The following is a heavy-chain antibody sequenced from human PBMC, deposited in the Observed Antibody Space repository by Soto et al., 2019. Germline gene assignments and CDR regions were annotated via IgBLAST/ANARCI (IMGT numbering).Heavy chain of an antibody. V-gene: IGHV3-23*01. J-gene: IGHJ3*02. CDR2: IRGKGDNT. D-gene: IGHD2-15*01. Sequence: GGSLRLSCAASGFRFSSYAMSWVRQAPGKGLEWVSAIRGKGDNTYYADSVKGRFTISRDNSKNTLYLQMNSLRAEDTAVYYCAKGHCSGGSCYAPGYAFDIWGQGTMVTVSS. CDR1: GFRFSSYA. CDR3: AKGHCSGGSCYAPGYAFDI.